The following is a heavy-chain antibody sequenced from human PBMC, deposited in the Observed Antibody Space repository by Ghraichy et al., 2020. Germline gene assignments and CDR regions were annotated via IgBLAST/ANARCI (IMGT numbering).Heavy chain of an antibody. CDR2: ISAYNGDT. Sequence: ASVKVSCKASGYTFTNHGVNWVRQAPGQGLEWMGWISAYNGDTNYAQKLQGRVTMTTDTSTNTAYLELRSLRSDDTAVYYCARVSVVPAAKSYYWGQGTLVTVSS. CDR3: ARVSVVPAAKSYY. CDR1: GYTFTNHG. D-gene: IGHD2-2*01. J-gene: IGHJ4*02. V-gene: IGHV1-18*04.